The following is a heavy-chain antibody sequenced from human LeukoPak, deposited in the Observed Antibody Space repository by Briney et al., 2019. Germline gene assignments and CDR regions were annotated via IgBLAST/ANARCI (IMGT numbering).Heavy chain of an antibody. V-gene: IGHV3-74*01. CDR3: TRERPGADFDF. CDR1: GFTFSNYW. J-gene: IGHJ4*02. CDR2: INTDGGST. Sequence: GGSLRLSCVVSGFTFSNYWMHWVRQAPGKGLAWVSRINTDGGSTNYADSVKGRFTISRDNAKNTLYLQMNSLTADDTAVYYCTRERPGADFDFWGQGALVTVSS. D-gene: IGHD2-2*01.